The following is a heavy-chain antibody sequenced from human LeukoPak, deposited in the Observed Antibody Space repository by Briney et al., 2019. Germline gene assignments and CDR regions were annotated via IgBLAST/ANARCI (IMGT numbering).Heavy chain of an antibody. CDR2: IRFEGNTK. CDR3: AKDVGSFGIDY. D-gene: IGHD2-15*01. CDR1: GFTFNKFG. J-gene: IGHJ4*02. V-gene: IGHV3-30*02. Sequence: GGSLRLSCAASGFTFNKFGKHWARQAPGKGLEWVAFIRFEGNTKCYADSVRGRFTISRDIPKNTLYLQMNSLRPEATAVYSWAKDVGSFGIDYWGQGTLVTVSS.